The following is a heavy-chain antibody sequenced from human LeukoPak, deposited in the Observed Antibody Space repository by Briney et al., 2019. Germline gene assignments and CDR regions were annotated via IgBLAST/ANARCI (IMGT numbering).Heavy chain of an antibody. CDR2: IYESGST. J-gene: IGHJ5*02. V-gene: IGHV4-4*02. D-gene: IGHD3-22*01. CDR1: GGSMNNSNW. CDR3: ARGSGYYYYWFDP. Sequence: SGTLSLTCAVSGGSMNNSNWWNWVRQPPGKGLEWIGEIYESGSTNYNPSLKSRVTISVDTSKNQFSLKLSSVIAADTAVYYCARGSGYYYYWFDPWGQGTLVTVSS.